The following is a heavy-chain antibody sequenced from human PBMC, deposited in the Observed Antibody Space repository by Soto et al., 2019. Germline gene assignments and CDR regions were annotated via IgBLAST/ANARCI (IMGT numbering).Heavy chain of an antibody. CDR1: GGTFSNYS. J-gene: IGHJ6*02. Sequence: QVQLVQSGAEVKKPGSSVKVSCKASGGTFSNYSINWVRQAPGQGLQWMGGIIPIFGTPDYAQTFQGRVTITADESTTTAYMALSSLRSEVTAVYYCARAMVVADPSDGYSYCGLDVWGQGTTVTVSS. CDR3: ARAMVVADPSDGYSYCGLDV. CDR2: IIPIFGTP. D-gene: IGHD5-12*01. V-gene: IGHV1-69*01.